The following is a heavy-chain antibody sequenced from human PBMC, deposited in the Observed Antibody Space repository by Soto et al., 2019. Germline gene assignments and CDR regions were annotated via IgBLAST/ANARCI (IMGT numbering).Heavy chain of an antibody. Sequence: QVQLVQSGAEVKKPGASVKVSCKASGYTFTSYDINWVRQATGQGLEWMGWMNPNSGNTGYAQKFQGRVTMTRHTSISTAYMELSSLRSEDTAVYYCARPNDAYPILYGMDVWGQGTTVTVSS. CDR1: GYTFTSYD. V-gene: IGHV1-8*01. J-gene: IGHJ6*02. D-gene: IGHD1-1*01. CDR2: MNPNSGNT. CDR3: ARPNDAYPILYGMDV.